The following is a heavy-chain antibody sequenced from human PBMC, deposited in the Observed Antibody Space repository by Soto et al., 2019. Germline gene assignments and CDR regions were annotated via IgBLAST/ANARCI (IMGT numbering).Heavy chain of an antibody. CDR2: IYWNDDK. CDR3: AHREKYYFDY. J-gene: IGHJ4*02. CDR1: GFSLSTSGMR. V-gene: IGHV2-5*01. Sequence: QITLKESGPTLVKPTQTLTLTCTFSGFSLSTSGMRVGWIRQPPGRALEWLAIIYWNDDKRYSPSLKSRLTITKDASKNQVVLTMTNMDPVDTATYYCAHREKYYFDYWRQGALVTVSS.